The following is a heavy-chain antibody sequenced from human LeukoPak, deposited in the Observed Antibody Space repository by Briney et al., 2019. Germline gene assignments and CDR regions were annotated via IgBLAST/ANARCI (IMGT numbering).Heavy chain of an antibody. CDR2: IYTSGST. D-gene: IGHD2/OR15-2a*01. J-gene: IGHJ4*02. V-gene: IGHV4-4*08. CDR1: GFTFDDYG. CDR3: ATGEISEFDY. Sequence: GSLRLSCAASGFTFDDYGMSWVRQAPGKGLEWIGRIYTSGSTNYTPSLKSRLTISVYTSKNQFSLKLSAVTAPDTAVYYCATGEISEFDYWGQGTLVTVSP.